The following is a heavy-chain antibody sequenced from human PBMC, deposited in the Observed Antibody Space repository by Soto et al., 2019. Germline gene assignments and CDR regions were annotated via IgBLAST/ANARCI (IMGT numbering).Heavy chain of an antibody. J-gene: IGHJ4*02. D-gene: IGHD3-16*01. CDR2: MYYSGST. V-gene: IGHV4-39*01. CDR3: ASLRIPERPFDY. Sequence: SETLSLTCIVSGSSISSSGYYWGWVRQPPGKGLEWIGSMYYSGSTYYNPSLKNRVTISVDTSKNRFSLKLSSVTAADTAVFYCASLRIPERPFDYWGQGTLVTVSS. CDR1: GSSISSSGYY.